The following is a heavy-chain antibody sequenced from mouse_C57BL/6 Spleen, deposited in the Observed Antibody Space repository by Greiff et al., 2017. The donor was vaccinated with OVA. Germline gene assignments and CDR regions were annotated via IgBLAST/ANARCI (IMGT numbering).Heavy chain of an antibody. CDR3: TTGTTVVTLDY. CDR2: IDPENGDT. D-gene: IGHD1-1*01. Sequence: EVQLQESGAELVRPGASVKLSCTASGFNIKDDYMHWVKQRPEQGLEWIGWIDPENGDTEYASKFQGKATITADTSSNTAYLQLSSLTSEDTAVYYCTTGTTVVTLDYWGQGTTLTVSS. V-gene: IGHV14-4*01. CDR1: GFNIKDDY. J-gene: IGHJ2*01.